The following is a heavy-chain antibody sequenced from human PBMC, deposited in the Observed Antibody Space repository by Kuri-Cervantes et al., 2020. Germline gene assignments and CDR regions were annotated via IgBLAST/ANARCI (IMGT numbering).Heavy chain of an antibody. J-gene: IGHJ4*02. CDR1: GGSISSYY. V-gene: IGHV4-59*01. D-gene: IGHD6-19*01. CDR3: ARDLGAVTGDGDY. CDR2: IYYSGST. Sequence: SETLSLTCTVSGGSISSYYWSWIRQPPGKGLEWIGNIYYSGSTYYNPSLKSRVTISVDTSKNQFSLKLSSVTAADTAVYYCARDLGAVTGDGDYWGQGTLVTVSS.